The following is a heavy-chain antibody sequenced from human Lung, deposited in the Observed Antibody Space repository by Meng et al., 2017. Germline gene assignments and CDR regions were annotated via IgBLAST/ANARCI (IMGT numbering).Heavy chain of an antibody. D-gene: IGHD2-21*01. V-gene: IGHV4-4*02. Sequence: GPGWAKPSGTLSLACAVSGGSISSDTCWRWVRQPPGKGLEWIGEIYHSGSTNYNPSLKSRITISVDKPKNQFSLMLSSVTAADTAVYYCTKNDFYCLGYWGQGTLVTVSS. CDR1: GGSISSDTC. CDR3: TKNDFYCLGY. J-gene: IGHJ4*02. CDR2: IYHSGST.